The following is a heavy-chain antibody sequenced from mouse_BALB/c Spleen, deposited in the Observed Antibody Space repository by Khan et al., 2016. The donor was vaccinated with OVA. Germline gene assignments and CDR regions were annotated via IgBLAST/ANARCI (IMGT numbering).Heavy chain of an antibody. V-gene: IGHV1S137*01. J-gene: IGHJ3*01. CDR3: TRGGGGNRFAY. CDR1: GYTFTDFT. Sequence: QVQLKQSGAELVRPGVSVKISCKGSGYTFTDFTMHWVKQSHAMSLEWIGVISTYYGDATYNQKFKDKATMTVDKSSSTAYMELARLTSADSAIYAGTRGGGGNRFAYWGQGTLVTVSA. CDR2: ISTYYGDA.